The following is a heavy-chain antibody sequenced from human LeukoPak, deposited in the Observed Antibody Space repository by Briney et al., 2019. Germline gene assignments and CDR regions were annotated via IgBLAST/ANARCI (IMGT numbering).Heavy chain of an antibody. CDR1: GGSFSGYY. CDR2: INHSGST. J-gene: IGHJ4*02. Sequence: SETLSLTCAVYGGSFSGYYWSWIRQPPGKGLEWIGEINHSGSTNYNPSLKSRVTISVDTSNNKFSLNLSSVTAADTAVYFCARGIGKVAAVRGVIITGAMYFDYWGQGTLVTVSS. V-gene: IGHV4-34*01. CDR3: ARGIGKVAAVRGVIITGAMYFDY. D-gene: IGHD3-10*01.